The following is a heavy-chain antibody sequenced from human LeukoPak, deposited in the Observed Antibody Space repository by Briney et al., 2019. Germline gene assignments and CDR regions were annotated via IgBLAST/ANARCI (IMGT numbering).Heavy chain of an antibody. V-gene: IGHV4-59*08. D-gene: IGHD6-19*01. CDR2: IYYSGST. CDR3: ARAVSGRFDY. J-gene: IGHJ4*02. Sequence: SETLSLTCTVSGGSMSPYHWGWIRQPPGKGLEWTGYIYYSGSTNYNPSLKSRVTISVDTSKNQFSLKLSSVSAADTAIYYCARAVSGRFDYWGQGTLVTVSS. CDR1: GGSMSPYH.